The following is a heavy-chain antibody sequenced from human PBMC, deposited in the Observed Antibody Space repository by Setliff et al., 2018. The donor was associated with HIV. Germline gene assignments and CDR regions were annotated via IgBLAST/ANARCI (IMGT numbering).Heavy chain of an antibody. CDR1: GGSIRSDY. V-gene: IGHV4-59*08. CDR3: GGVDTAMVRFFDY. CDR2: IYNSGST. D-gene: IGHD5-18*01. J-gene: IGHJ4*02. Sequence: SETLSLTCTVSGGSIRSDYWNWIRQPPGKGLEWIGYIYNSGSTTYNPSLKSRVTISVDTSKNQFSLKLSSVTAADTAVYYCGGVDTAMVRFFDYWGQGTLVTVSS.